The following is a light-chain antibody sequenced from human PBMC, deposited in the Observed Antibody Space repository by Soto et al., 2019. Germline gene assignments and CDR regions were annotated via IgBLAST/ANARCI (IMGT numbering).Light chain of an antibody. CDR1: QSISDT. CDR2: RAS. V-gene: IGKV3-15*01. CDR3: QQYGSSPLT. Sequence: EIVMTQSPATLSVSPWGIATLSCRASQSISDTLAWYQQKPGQAPGLLIFRASTRATGIPARFSGSGSGTEFTLTISRLEAEDFAVYYCQQYGSSPLTFGGGTKVDIK. J-gene: IGKJ4*01.